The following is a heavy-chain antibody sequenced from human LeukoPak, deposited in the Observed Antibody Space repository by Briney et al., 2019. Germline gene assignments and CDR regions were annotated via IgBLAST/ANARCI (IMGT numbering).Heavy chain of an antibody. J-gene: IGHJ4*02. D-gene: IGHD3-3*02. CDR1: GYSISSDFY. CDR2: IYHSGST. CDR3: ARGSIVDY. Sequence: TSETLSLTCTVSGYSISSDFYWGWIRQPPGKGLEWIGSIYHSGSTYYNPSLKSRVAISVDTSKNQFSLKLSSVTAADTAVYYCARGSIVDYWGQGTLVIVSS. V-gene: IGHV4-38-2*02.